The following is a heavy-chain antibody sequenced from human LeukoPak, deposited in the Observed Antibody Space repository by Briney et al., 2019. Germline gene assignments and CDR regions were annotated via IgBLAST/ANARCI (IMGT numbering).Heavy chain of an antibody. J-gene: IGHJ5*02. CDR3: ARDPTYYDFWSGYRPRGNWFDP. Sequence: PGRSLGLSCAASGFTFSSYGMHWVRQAPGKGLEWVAVISYDGSNKYYADSVKGRFTISRDNAKNSLYLQMNSLRAEDTAVYYCARDPTYYDFWSGYRPRGNWFDPWGQGTLVTVSS. CDR2: ISYDGSNK. D-gene: IGHD3-3*01. V-gene: IGHV3-30*03. CDR1: GFTFSSYG.